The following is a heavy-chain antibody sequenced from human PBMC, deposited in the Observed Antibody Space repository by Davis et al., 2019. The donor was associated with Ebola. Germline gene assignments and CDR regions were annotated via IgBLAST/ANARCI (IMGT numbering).Heavy chain of an antibody. Sequence: SETLSLTCNVSGASITSGYFSWSWVRQPAGKGLEWIGHIYTTGSTNYNPSLKSRVTISADTSKNQFSLKLTSVTAADTAVYYCARDGSNWGFIGGDWFDPWGQGILVTVSS. V-gene: IGHV4-61*09. CDR2: IYTTGST. CDR3: ARDGSNWGFIGGDWFDP. J-gene: IGHJ5*02. CDR1: GASITSGYFS. D-gene: IGHD7-27*01.